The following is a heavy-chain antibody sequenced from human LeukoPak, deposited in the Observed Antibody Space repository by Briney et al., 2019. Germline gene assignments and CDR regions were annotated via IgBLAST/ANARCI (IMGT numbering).Heavy chain of an antibody. D-gene: IGHD6-6*01. V-gene: IGHV4-38-2*02. Sequence: SETLSLTCTVSGGSIRRGFYWGWIRPPPGKGLEWIGSMFHSGSTYLNPSLRSRISISVDTSKNQFYLTLSSVSAADTAMYYCAREAARPSFAYWGQGSLVTVSS. CDR2: MFHSGST. CDR1: GGSIRRGFY. CDR3: AREAARPSFAY. J-gene: IGHJ4*02.